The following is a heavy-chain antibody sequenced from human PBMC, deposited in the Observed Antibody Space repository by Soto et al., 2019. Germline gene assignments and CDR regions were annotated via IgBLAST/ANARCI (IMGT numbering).Heavy chain of an antibody. CDR1: GFTFSSYS. Sequence: EVQLVESGGGLGKPGGSLRLSCAASGFTFSSYSMNWVRQAPGKGLEWVSSISSSSSYIYYADSVKGRFTISRDNAKNSLYLKMNRLRAEDTAVYYCARDSAATPYYYFYMCVWGKVTTGTVSS. D-gene: IGHD2-15*01. J-gene: IGHJ6*03. V-gene: IGHV3-21*01. CDR2: ISSSSSYI. CDR3: ARDSAATPYYYFYMCV.